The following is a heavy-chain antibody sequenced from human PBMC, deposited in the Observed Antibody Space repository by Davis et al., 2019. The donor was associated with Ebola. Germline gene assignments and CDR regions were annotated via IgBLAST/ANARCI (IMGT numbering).Heavy chain of an antibody. CDR3: ARDEGGVVVPASFDP. Sequence: AASVKVSCKASGGTFSSYAISWVRQAPGQGLEWMGRIIPILGIANYAQKFQGRVTITADKSTSTAYMELSSLRSEDTAVYYCARDEGGVVVPASFDPWGQGTLVTASS. V-gene: IGHV1-69*04. CDR2: IIPILGIA. D-gene: IGHD2-2*01. J-gene: IGHJ5*02. CDR1: GGTFSSYA.